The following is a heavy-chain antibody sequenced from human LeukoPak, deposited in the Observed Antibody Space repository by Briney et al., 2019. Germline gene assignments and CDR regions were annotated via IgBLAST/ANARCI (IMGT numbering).Heavy chain of an antibody. Sequence: GSWVKVSCKASGGTFSSYAISWVRQAPGEGLEWMGRIIPIFGTANYAQKFQGRVTITTDESTSTAYMELSSLRSEDTAVYYCARSVSSGSDYWGQGTLVTVSS. CDR1: GGTFSSYA. V-gene: IGHV1-69*05. D-gene: IGHD6-19*01. CDR2: IIPIFGTA. CDR3: ARSVSSGSDY. J-gene: IGHJ4*02.